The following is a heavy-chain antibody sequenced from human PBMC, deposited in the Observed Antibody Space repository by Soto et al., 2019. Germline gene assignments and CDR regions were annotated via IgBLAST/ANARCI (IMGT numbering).Heavy chain of an antibody. CDR3: ARRYGGTRDY. Sequence: SETLSLTCTVSGGSIRSYYSGWIRQPPGKGLEWIGYIYYSGSTNYNPSLKSRVTISVDTSKNQFSLKVSSVTAADTAVYYCARRYGGTRDYWGQGTLVTVS. D-gene: IGHD4-17*01. V-gene: IGHV4-59*08. CDR2: IYYSGST. J-gene: IGHJ4*02. CDR1: GGSIRSYY.